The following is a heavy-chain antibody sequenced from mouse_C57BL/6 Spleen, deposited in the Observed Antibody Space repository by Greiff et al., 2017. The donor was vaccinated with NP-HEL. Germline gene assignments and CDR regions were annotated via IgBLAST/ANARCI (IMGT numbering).Heavy chain of an antibody. CDR2: ISSGSSTI. D-gene: IGHD1-1*01. CDR1: GFTFSDYG. J-gene: IGHJ4*01. V-gene: IGHV5-17*01. CDR3: ARCTTVVATDYYAMDY. Sequence: EVQRVESGGGLVKPGGSLKLSCAASGFTFSDYGMHWVRQAPEKGLEWVAYISSGSSTIYYADTVKGRFTISRDNAKNTLFLQMTSLRSEDTAMYYCARCTTVVATDYYAMDYWGQGTSVTVSS.